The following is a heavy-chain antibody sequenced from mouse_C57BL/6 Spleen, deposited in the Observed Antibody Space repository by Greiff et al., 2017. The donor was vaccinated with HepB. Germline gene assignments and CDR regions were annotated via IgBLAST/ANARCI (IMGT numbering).Heavy chain of an antibody. CDR1: GYTFTSYW. V-gene: IGHV1-69*01. J-gene: IGHJ2*01. D-gene: IGHD3-2*02. CDR3: ARGTAQGFDY. Sequence: VQLQQSGAELVMPGASVKLSCKASGYTFTSYWMHWVKQRPGQGLEWIGEIDPSDSYTNYNQKFKGKSTLTVDKSSSTAYMQLSSLTSEDSAVYYCARGTAQGFDYWGQGTTLTVSS. CDR2: IDPSDSYT.